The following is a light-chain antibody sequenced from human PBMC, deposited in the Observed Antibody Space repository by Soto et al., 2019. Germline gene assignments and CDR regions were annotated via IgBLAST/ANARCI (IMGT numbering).Light chain of an antibody. V-gene: IGKV3-11*01. CDR1: RSVSTF. Sequence: EIVLTQSPGTLSLSPGERATLSCRASRSVSTFLAWYQQRPGQAPRLLISEASNRATGIPARFSGSGSGTDFTLTISSLEPEDFAVYYCQQSHNWPRTFGQATKVDIK. CDR3: QQSHNWPRT. CDR2: EAS. J-gene: IGKJ1*01.